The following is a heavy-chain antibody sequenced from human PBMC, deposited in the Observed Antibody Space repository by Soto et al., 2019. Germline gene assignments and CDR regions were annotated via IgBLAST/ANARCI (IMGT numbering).Heavy chain of an antibody. Sequence: PGESLKISCKGSGYSFTSYWIGWVRQMPGKGLEWMGIIHPGDSDIRYSPSFQGQVTISADKSISTAYLQWSSLKASDTAMYYCTSPGQSTSWYFDYWGQGTLVTVSS. CDR3: TSPGQSTSWYFDY. V-gene: IGHV5-51*01. CDR1: GYSFTSYW. J-gene: IGHJ4*02. D-gene: IGHD6-13*01. CDR2: IHPGDSDI.